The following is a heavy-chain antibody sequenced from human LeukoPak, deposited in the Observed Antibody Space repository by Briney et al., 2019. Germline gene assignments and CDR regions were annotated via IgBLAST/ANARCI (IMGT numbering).Heavy chain of an antibody. V-gene: IGHV1-46*03. D-gene: IGHD1-26*01. J-gene: IGHJ6*02. CDR2: INPSGGST. Sequence: ASVKVSCKASGYTFTSYYMHWVRQAPGQGLEWMGIINPSGGSTNYAQKFQGRVTMTRDTSTSTVYMELSSLKSEDTAVYYCTRQVDSGSYDYYGMDVWGQGTTVTVSS. CDR1: GYTFTSYY. CDR3: TRQVDSGSYDYYGMDV.